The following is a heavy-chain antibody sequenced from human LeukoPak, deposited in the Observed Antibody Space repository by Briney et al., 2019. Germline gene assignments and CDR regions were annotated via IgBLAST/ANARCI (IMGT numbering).Heavy chain of an antibody. CDR1: GFTLSSTY. Sequence: PGGSLRLSCVASGFTLSSTYMSWVRQAPGKGLEWVSLTYSGDTTYYADSVKGRFTISRDNSKNTLYLQMNSLRAEDTAVYYCARDLTSSSGDLGYWGQGTLVTVSS. CDR2: TYSGDTT. V-gene: IGHV3-66*01. D-gene: IGHD1-26*01. CDR3: ARDLTSSSGDLGY. J-gene: IGHJ4*02.